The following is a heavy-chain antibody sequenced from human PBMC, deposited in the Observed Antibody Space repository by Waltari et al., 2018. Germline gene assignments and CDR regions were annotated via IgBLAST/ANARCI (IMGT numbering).Heavy chain of an antibody. D-gene: IGHD3-10*01. CDR1: GYTFTSYD. J-gene: IGHJ5*02. Sequence: QVQLVQSGAEVKKPGASVKVSCKASGYTFTSYDINWVRQATGQGLEWMGGMNPNSGNTGYAQKFQGRVTITRNTSISTAYMELSSLRSEDTAVYYCARGSYYYGSGSKNWFDPWGQGTLVTVSS. V-gene: IGHV1-8*03. CDR2: MNPNSGNT. CDR3: ARGSYYYGSGSKNWFDP.